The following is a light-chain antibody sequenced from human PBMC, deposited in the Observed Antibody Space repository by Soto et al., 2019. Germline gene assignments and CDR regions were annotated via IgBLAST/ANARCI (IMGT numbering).Light chain of an antibody. J-gene: IGKJ1*01. Sequence: EIVLTQSPGTLSLSPGERATLSCRASQSVSSNYLAWYQQKPGQAPRLLISVASSRATGIPDRFSGSGSGTDFTLTISRLEPEDFAVYYGQQYAISPWTFGLGTKVQIK. V-gene: IGKV3-20*01. CDR1: QSVSSNY. CDR3: QQYAISPWT. CDR2: VAS.